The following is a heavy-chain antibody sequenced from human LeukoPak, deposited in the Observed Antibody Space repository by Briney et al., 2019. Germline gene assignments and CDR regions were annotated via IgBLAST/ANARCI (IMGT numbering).Heavy chain of an antibody. D-gene: IGHD3-22*01. CDR1: GSSFTSYW. Sequence: GGSLQICCKGSGSSFTSYWIGGVRQVPGKGLGGMGIIYPGDSDTRYSPSFPGQVTISADKSISTAYLQWSSLKASDTAMYYCARGGDSSGYFDYWGQGTLVTVSS. CDR3: ARGGDSSGYFDY. CDR2: IYPGDSDT. J-gene: IGHJ4*02. V-gene: IGHV5-51*01.